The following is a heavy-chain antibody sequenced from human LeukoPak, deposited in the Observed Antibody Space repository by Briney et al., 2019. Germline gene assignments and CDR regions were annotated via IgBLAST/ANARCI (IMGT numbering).Heavy chain of an antibody. Sequence: PSETLSLTCAVYGGSFSDYYWSWIRQPPGKGLEWIGEINHSGNTNYNPSLKSRVTISVDTSKNQFSLKLSSVTAADTAVYYCARNSGWPPLQYRRRNWFAPWGQGTLVTASS. J-gene: IGHJ5*02. CDR2: INHSGNT. V-gene: IGHV4-34*01. CDR3: ARNSGWPPLQYRRRNWFAP. D-gene: IGHD5-24*01. CDR1: GGSFSDYY.